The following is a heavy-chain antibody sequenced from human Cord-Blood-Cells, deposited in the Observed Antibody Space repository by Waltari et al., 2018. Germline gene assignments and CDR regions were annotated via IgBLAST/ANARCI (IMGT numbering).Heavy chain of an antibody. D-gene: IGHD1-7*01. V-gene: IGHV1-18*01. CDR2: ISAYNGNT. CDR1: GYNFTSYG. Sequence: QVQLVQSGAEVKKPGASVKVSCKASGYNFTSYGISRVRQAPGQGLEWMGWISAYNGNTNYEQKLQGRVTMTTDTSTSTAYMELRSLRSDDTAVYYCARDEPNWNYNAFDIWGQGTMVTVSS. CDR3: ARDEPNWNYNAFDI. J-gene: IGHJ3*02.